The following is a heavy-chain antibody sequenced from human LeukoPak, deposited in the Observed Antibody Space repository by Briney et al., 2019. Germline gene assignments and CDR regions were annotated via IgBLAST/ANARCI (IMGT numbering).Heavy chain of an antibody. D-gene: IGHD5-12*01. CDR3: ARGVPGYDFRYFDY. J-gene: IGHJ4*02. Sequence: GGSLRLSCAASGFTVNSNSMTWVRQSPGKGLEWVSIIYSGGSTYYADSVKGRFTISRDNSENTLYLQMNSLRAEDTAVYYCARGVPGYDFRYFDYWGQGTLVTVSS. V-gene: IGHV3-53*01. CDR1: GFTVNSNS. CDR2: IYSGGST.